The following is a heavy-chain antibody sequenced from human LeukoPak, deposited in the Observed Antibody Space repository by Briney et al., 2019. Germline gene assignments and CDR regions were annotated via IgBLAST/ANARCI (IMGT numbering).Heavy chain of an antibody. Sequence: SSETLSLTCTVSGGSISSYYRSWIRQPAGKGLEWIGRIYTSGSTNYNPSLKSRVTMSVDTSKNQFSLKLSSVTAADTAVYYCARYYYDSSGYYYDAFDIWGQGTMVTVSS. J-gene: IGHJ3*02. V-gene: IGHV4-4*07. D-gene: IGHD3-22*01. CDR2: IYTSGST. CDR1: GGSISSYY. CDR3: ARYYYDSSGYYYDAFDI.